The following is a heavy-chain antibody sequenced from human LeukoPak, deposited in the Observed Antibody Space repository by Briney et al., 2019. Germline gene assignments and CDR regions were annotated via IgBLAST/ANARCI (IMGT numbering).Heavy chain of an antibody. D-gene: IGHD6-13*01. CDR2: INPSGGST. J-gene: IGHJ4*02. V-gene: IGHV1-46*01. CDR3: ARGGEYGGSSSWYSDG. CDR1: GYTFTSYY. Sequence: GASVKVSCKASGYTFTSYYMHWVRQAPGQGLEWMGIINPSGGSTSYAQKFQGRVTMTRDTSTSTVYMELSSLRSEDTAVYYCARGGEYGGSSSWYSDGWGQGTLVTVSS.